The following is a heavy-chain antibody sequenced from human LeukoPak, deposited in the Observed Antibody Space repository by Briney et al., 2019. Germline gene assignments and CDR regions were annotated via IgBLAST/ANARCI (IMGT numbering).Heavy chain of an antibody. V-gene: IGHV3-73*01. J-gene: IGHJ6*02. D-gene: IGHD6-19*01. Sequence: GGSLRLSCAASGFTFSGSAMHWVRQASGKGLEWVGRIRSKTNNYATAYAASVKGRFTISRDDSKNTAYLQMNSLKTEDTAVYYCTSRRYGSGWPDYYYDGMDVWGQGTTVTVSS. CDR3: TSRRYGSGWPDYYYDGMDV. CDR1: GFTFSGSA. CDR2: IRSKTNNYAT.